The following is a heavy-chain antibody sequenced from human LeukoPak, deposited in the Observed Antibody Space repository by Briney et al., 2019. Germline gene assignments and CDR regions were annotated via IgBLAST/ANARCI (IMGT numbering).Heavy chain of an antibody. Sequence: GGSLRLSCAASGFTVSSNYMSWVRQAPGKGLEWVLGISTGGSTYYADSVKGRFTISRDKSKNTLDLQMNSLRAEDTAVYYCAKRGGTSQFYLDFWGQGTLVTVSS. D-gene: IGHD3-16*01. CDR2: ISTGGST. CDR1: GFTVSSNY. V-gene: IGHV3-53*01. J-gene: IGHJ4*02. CDR3: AKRGGTSQFYLDF.